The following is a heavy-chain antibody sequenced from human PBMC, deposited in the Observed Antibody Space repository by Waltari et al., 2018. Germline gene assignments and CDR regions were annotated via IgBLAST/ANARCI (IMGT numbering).Heavy chain of an antibody. J-gene: IGHJ5*02. CDR3: ARGWQNSGTNDL. V-gene: IGHV4-34*01. D-gene: IGHD3-10*01. Sequence: QLPPQQWGAGVVKPSETLSLTCAVYGSFTGYYWSWIHQPPGKGLEWIGQIKNKGKTSYKTSLKSRVTISADTSKNQVSLRLTSVTAADTAVYYCARGWQNSGTNDLWGPGSLVIVSS. CDR2: IKNKGKT. CDR1: GSFTGYY.